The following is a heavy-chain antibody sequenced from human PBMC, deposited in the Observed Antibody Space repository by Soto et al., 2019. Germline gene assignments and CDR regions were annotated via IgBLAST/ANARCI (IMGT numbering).Heavy chain of an antibody. D-gene: IGHD5-18*01. CDR2: ISSSSSYI. CDR1: GFTFSSYS. J-gene: IGHJ4*02. V-gene: IGHV3-21*01. Sequence: GGSLRLSCAAFGFTFSSYSMNWVRQDPGKGLEWVSSISSSSSYIYYADSVKGRFTISRDNAKNSLYLQMNSLRAEDTAVYYCARDQPGYSYGYGLGYWGQGTLVTVSS. CDR3: ARDQPGYSYGYGLGY.